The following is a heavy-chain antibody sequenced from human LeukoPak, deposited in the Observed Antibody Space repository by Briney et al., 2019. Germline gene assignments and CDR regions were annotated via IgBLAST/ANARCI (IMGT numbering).Heavy chain of an antibody. CDR1: GFTFSSYG. Sequence: GRSLRLSCAASGFTFSSYGMHWVRQAPGKGLEWVAVISYDGRNKYYADSVKGRFTISRDNSKNTLYLQMNSLRTEDTAVYYCALDPYYGSGSPEYWGQGTLVTVSS. CDR3: ALDPYYGSGSPEY. J-gene: IGHJ4*02. V-gene: IGHV3-30*03. D-gene: IGHD3-10*01. CDR2: ISYDGRNK.